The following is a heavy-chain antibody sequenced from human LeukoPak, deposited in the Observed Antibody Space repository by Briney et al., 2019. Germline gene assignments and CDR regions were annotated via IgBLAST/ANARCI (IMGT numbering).Heavy chain of an antibody. CDR2: MNPNSGNT. Sequence: GASVKVSCKASGYTFTSYDINWVRQATGQGLEWMGWMNPNSGNTGYAQKFQGRVTMTTDTSTSTAYMELRSLRSDDTAVYYCAGALPNIGGGYWFDPWGQGTLVTVSS. CDR1: GYTFTSYD. V-gene: IGHV1-8*01. D-gene: IGHD2-21*01. CDR3: AGALPNIGGGYWFDP. J-gene: IGHJ5*02.